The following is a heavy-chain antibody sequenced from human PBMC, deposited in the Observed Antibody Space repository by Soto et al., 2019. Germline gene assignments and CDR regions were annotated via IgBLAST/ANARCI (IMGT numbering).Heavy chain of an antibody. V-gene: IGHV4-59*01. Sequence: SETLSLTCTVSGGSTSSYYWSWIRQPPGKRLEWIGYIYYSGSTNYNPSLKSRVTISVDTSKNQFSLKLSSVTAADTAVYYCARARRTYYYDSSGYLSGPFDYWGQGTLVTVSS. D-gene: IGHD3-22*01. CDR2: IYYSGST. J-gene: IGHJ4*02. CDR1: GGSTSSYY. CDR3: ARARRTYYYDSSGYLSGPFDY.